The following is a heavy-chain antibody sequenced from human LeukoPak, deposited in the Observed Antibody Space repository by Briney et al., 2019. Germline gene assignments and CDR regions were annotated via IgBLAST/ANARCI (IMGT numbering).Heavy chain of an antibody. D-gene: IGHD6-19*01. CDR2: IFYSGGA. J-gene: IGHJ3*02. CDR3: ARALYRSGWYKDAFDI. Sequence: SETLSLTCSVSGGSLTSYYWIWIRQPPGKGLEWIGYIFYSGGANYNPSLKSRVTISVDTSKNKFSLKLNSVTAADTAAYYCARALYRSGWYKDAFDIWGQGTMVTVSS. V-gene: IGHV4-59*01. CDR1: GGSLTSYY.